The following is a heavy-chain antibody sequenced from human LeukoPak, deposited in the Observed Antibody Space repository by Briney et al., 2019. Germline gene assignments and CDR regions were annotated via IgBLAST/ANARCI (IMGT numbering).Heavy chain of an antibody. CDR2: IIPIFGTA. CDR3: ARERTVAAAGMFDP. D-gene: IGHD6-13*01. J-gene: IGHJ5*02. V-gene: IGHV1-69*13. Sequence: ASVKVSCKASGGTFSSYAISWVRQAPGQGLEWMGGIIPIFGTANYAQKFQGRVTITADESTSTAYMKLSSLRSEDTAVYYCARERTVAAAGMFDPWGQGTLVTVSS. CDR1: GGTFSSYA.